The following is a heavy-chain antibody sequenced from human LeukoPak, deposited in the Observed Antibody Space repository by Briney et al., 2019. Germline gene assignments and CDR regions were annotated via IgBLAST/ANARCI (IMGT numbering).Heavy chain of an antibody. CDR1: GFTFSSYA. CDR3: AKDLSLTPDYGDYGFDY. Sequence: GGSLGLSCAASGFTFSSYAMSWVRQAPGKGLEWVSAISGSGGSAYYADSVKGRFTISRDNSKNTLYLQMNSLRAEDTAVYYCAKDLSLTPDYGDYGFDYWGQGTLVTVSS. V-gene: IGHV3-23*01. CDR2: ISGSGGSA. J-gene: IGHJ4*02. D-gene: IGHD4-17*01.